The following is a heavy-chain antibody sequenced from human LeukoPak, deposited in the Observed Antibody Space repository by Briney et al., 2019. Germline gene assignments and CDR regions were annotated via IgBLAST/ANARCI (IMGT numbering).Heavy chain of an antibody. D-gene: IGHD3-10*01. Sequence: SETLSLTCTVSGGSISSYYWSWIRQPAGKGLEWIGRIYTSGSTNHNPSLKSRVTMSVDTSKNQFSLKLSSVTAADTAVYYCARGNSGPYYYGSGSYYTWFDPWGQGTLVTVSS. V-gene: IGHV4-4*07. CDR3: ARGNSGPYYYGSGSYYTWFDP. CDR1: GGSISSYY. CDR2: IYTSGST. J-gene: IGHJ5*02.